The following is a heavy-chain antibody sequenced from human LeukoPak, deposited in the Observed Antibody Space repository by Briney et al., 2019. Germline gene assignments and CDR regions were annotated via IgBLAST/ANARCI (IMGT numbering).Heavy chain of an antibody. D-gene: IGHD3-10*01. V-gene: IGHV4-4*07. CDR2: IHPSGST. Sequence: SETLSLTCAVSGASISSYYWSWIRQSAGKGLEWIGRIHPSGSTYYNPSLKSRVTISVDTSKNQFSLKLSSVTAADTAVYYCARHSFPYYYGSGSHQGGFDYWGQGTLVTVSS. J-gene: IGHJ4*02. CDR3: ARHSFPYYYGSGSHQGGFDY. CDR1: GASISSYY.